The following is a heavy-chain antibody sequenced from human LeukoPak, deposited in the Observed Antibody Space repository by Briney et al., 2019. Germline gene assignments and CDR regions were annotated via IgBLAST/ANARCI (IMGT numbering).Heavy chain of an antibody. V-gene: IGHV4-34*01. D-gene: IGHD6-19*01. CDR3: AREREYSSGWKRIRRTAFDI. CDR2: SNQSGST. CDR1: GGSFSGYY. Sequence: SETLSLTCAVYGGSFSGYYWSWSRQPPGKGLEWMGESNQSGSTNYNPSLKSRVTISVATSKNQFSLKLSSVTAVDTAVYYCAREREYSSGWKRIRRTAFDIWGQGTMVTVSS. J-gene: IGHJ3*02.